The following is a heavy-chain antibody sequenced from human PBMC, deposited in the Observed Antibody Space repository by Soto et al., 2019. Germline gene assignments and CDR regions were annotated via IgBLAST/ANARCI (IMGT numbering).Heavy chain of an antibody. CDR1: GYTLTSYY. CDR3: ARGDYDVLTGHYPLDY. V-gene: IGHV1-46*01. J-gene: IGHJ4*02. CDR2: INPSGGST. Sequence: QVQLVQSGAEVKKPGASVKVSCKASGYTLTSYYMHWVRQAPGQGLAWMGIINPSGGSTNYAQNYQDRITMTRDTSTTTVYMELSSLRSEDTAVYFCARGDYDVLTGHYPLDYWGQGTLVTVSS. D-gene: IGHD3-9*01.